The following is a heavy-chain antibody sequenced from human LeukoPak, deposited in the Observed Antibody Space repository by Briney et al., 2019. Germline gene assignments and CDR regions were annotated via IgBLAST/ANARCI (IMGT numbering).Heavy chain of an antibody. CDR2: IYHSGST. Sequence: SETLSLTCAVSGGSISSGGYSWSWIRQPPGKGLEWIGYIYHSGSTYYNPSLKSRVTISVDRSKNQFSLKLSSVTAADTAVYYCARGPYYVSSGQVYYFDYWGQGTLVTVSS. CDR1: GGSISSGGYS. V-gene: IGHV4-30-2*01. D-gene: IGHD3-22*01. J-gene: IGHJ4*02. CDR3: ARGPYYVSSGQVYYFDY.